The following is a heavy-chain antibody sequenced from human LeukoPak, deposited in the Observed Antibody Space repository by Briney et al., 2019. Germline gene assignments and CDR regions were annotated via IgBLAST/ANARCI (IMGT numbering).Heavy chain of an antibody. CDR3: ARVPAAILGSYYYYMDV. CDR1: GDSISNYY. CDR2: IYHSGST. J-gene: IGHJ6*03. Sequence: SETLSLTCTVSGDSISNYYWSWIRQPPGKGLEWIGSIYHSGSTYYNPSLKSRVTISVDTSKNQFSLKLSSVTAADTAVYYCARVPAAILGSYYYYMDVWGKGTTVTISS. D-gene: IGHD2-2*01. V-gene: IGHV4-38-2*02.